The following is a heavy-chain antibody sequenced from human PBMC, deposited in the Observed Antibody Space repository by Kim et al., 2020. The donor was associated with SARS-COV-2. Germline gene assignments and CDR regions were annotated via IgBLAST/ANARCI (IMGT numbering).Heavy chain of an antibody. J-gene: IGHJ6*02. CDR3: ARDGYGSGSYYIGMYYYYYYGMDV. Sequence: GGSLRLSCAASGFTFSSYSMNWVRQAPGKGLEWVSSISSSSSYIYYADSVKGRFTISRDNAKNSLYLQMNSLRAEDTAVYYCARDGYGSGSYYIGMYYYYYYGMDVWGQGTTVTVSS. CDR2: ISSSSSYI. V-gene: IGHV3-21*01. D-gene: IGHD3-10*01. CDR1: GFTFSSYS.